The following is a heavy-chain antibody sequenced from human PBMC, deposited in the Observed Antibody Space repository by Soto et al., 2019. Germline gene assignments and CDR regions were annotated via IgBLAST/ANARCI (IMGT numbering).Heavy chain of an antibody. D-gene: IGHD2-2*01. CDR2: MNPNSGNT. CDR1: GYTFTSYD. J-gene: IGHJ5*02. Sequence: ASVKVSCKASGYTFTSYDINWVRQATGQGLEWMGWMNPNSGNTGYAQKFQGRVTMTRNTSISTAYMELSSPRSEDTAVYYCARDPSIVVVPAAIRFDPWGQGTLVTVSS. V-gene: IGHV1-8*01. CDR3: ARDPSIVVVPAAIRFDP.